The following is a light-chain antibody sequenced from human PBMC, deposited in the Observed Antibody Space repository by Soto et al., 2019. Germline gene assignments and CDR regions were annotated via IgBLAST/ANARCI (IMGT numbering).Light chain of an antibody. CDR3: SSYTTGSTAYV. CDR1: SSDVGAYNY. V-gene: IGLV2-14*01. Sequence: QSALTQPASVSGSPGQSITISCSGTSSDVGAYNYVSWYQQHPGKAPKLMIYDVSNRPSGVSNRFSGSKSGNTASLTISGLQDEDEADYYCSSYTTGSTAYVFGTGTKVTVL. CDR2: DVS. J-gene: IGLJ1*01.